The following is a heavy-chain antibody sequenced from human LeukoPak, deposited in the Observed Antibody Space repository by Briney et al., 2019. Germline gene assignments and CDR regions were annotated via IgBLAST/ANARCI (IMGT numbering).Heavy chain of an antibody. Sequence: SETLSLTCTVSGGSISSYYWSWIRQPPGKGLEWIGYIYYSGSTNYNPSLKSRVNISVDTSKNQFSLKLSSVTAADTAVYYCARVGMGYCSGGSCYWFDPWGQGTLVTVSS. V-gene: IGHV4-59*08. CDR1: GGSISSYY. CDR2: IYYSGST. D-gene: IGHD2-15*01. CDR3: ARVGMGYCSGGSCYWFDP. J-gene: IGHJ5*02.